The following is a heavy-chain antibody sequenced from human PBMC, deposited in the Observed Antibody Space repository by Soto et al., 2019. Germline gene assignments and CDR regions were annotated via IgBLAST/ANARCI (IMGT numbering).Heavy chain of an antibody. CDR3: AKHRGYSNYAFDY. CDR1: GFTFSNYA. CDR2: ISISGGSI. D-gene: IGHD4-4*01. V-gene: IGHV3-23*01. J-gene: IGHJ4*02. Sequence: PGGSLRLSCAASGFTFSNYAMSWVRQAPGKGLEWVSSISISGGSIYYADSVKGRFTISRDNSKNTPYLQMNSLRAEDTALYYCAKHRGYSNYAFDYWGQGTLVTVSS.